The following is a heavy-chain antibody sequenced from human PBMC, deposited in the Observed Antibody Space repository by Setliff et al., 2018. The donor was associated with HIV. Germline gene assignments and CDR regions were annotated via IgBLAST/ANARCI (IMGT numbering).Heavy chain of an antibody. CDR2: IYYSGST. J-gene: IGHJ4*02. V-gene: IGHV4-39*01. CDR1: GDSTSSSSSY. Sequence: PSETLSLTCTVSGDSTSSSSSYWGWIRQPPGKGLEWIGSIYYSGSTYSNPSLKSRVTISVDTSKNQFYLKLNSVTAADTAVYYCPRTRGYTYGYIDSWAQGILVTVSS. CDR3: PRTRGYTYGYIDS. D-gene: IGHD5-18*01.